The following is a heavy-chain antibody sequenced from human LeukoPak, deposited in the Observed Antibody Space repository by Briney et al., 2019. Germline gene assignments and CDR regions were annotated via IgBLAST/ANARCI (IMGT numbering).Heavy chain of an antibody. CDR2: INQDGSEK. D-gene: IGHD2-15*01. CDR3: ANSGSPVMPMDV. J-gene: IGHJ6*02. CDR1: GFTFSTYW. V-gene: IGHV3-7*03. Sequence: GGSLRLSCAASGFTFSTYWMSWVRQAPGKGLEWVANINQDGSEKYSVDSVKGRFTISRDNSKNTLYLQMNSLRAEDTAVYYCANSGSPVMPMDVWGQGTTVTVSS.